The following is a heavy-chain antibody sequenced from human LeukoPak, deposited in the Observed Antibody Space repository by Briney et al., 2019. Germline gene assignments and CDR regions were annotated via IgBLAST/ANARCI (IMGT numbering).Heavy chain of an antibody. J-gene: IGHJ5*02. CDR2: IIPLFDTA. Sequence: ASVKVSCKASGGTLSNYAITWVRQAPGQGLEGMGGIIPLFDTANYAQKLQGRVTITADKSTSTAYIELSSLRSEDTAVYYCASEPPFYDILTAYSPYPWGQGTLVTVSS. CDR1: GGTLSNYA. CDR3: ASEPPFYDILTAYSPYP. D-gene: IGHD3-9*01. V-gene: IGHV1-69*06.